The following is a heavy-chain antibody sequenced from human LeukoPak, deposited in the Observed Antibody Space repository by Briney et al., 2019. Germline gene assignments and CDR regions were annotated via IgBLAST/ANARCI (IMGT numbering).Heavy chain of an antibody. V-gene: IGHV3-74*01. CDR1: GFTFSSYW. CDR2: TNGDGGST. J-gene: IGHJ4*02. D-gene: IGHD3-16*01. Sequence: GGSLGLSCVASGFTFSSYWIHWVRQAPGKGLVWVSRTNGDGGSTDYADSVKGRFTISRDNAKNTLYLQMNSLRAEDTAIYYCVRGGVDSWGQGTLVTVSS. CDR3: VRGGVDS.